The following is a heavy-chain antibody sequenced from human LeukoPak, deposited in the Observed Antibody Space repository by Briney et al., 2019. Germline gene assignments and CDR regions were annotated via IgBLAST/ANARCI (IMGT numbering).Heavy chain of an antibody. J-gene: IGHJ4*02. CDR3: AKGGELLWFGELLQYFDY. CDR2: IGAGGAST. V-gene: IGHV3-23*01. Sequence: PGGSLRLSCAPSGFTFSSSAMSWVRQAPGKGLEWVSVIGAGGASTYYADSVKGRFTISRDNSKNTLYLQMNSLRAEDTAVYYCAKGGELLWFGELLQYFDYWGQGTLVTVSS. D-gene: IGHD3-10*01. CDR1: GFTFSSSA.